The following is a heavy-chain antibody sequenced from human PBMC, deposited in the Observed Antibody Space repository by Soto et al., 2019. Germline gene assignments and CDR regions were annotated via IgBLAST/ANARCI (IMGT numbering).Heavy chain of an antibody. J-gene: IGHJ6*02. CDR1: GVTFSSSG. CDR3: ARDHRDMPIRYARDV. Sequence: PGGSLRLSCAASGVTFSSSGMHGVRQAPGKGLEWVAVIWSDGTNKYYADSVKGRFTISRDNSKKTLYLQMYSLRAEDTAIYYCARDHRDMPIRYARDVWGQGTTVT. D-gene: IGHD3-16*01. V-gene: IGHV3-33*01. CDR2: IWSDGTNK.